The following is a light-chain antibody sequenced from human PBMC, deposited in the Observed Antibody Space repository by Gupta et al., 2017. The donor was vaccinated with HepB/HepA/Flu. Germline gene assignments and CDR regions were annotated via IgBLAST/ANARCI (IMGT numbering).Light chain of an antibody. CDR1: QSVDNN. CDR3: QQYDNSPAYT. Sequence: MVMTQSPATLSLSPGERATLSCRASQSVDNNLAWYQQKPGQAPRLLIYGASTRATGIPARFSGSGSGTELTLTISSLQSEDFAIYYCQQYDNSPAYTFGRGTKLEIK. CDR2: GAS. J-gene: IGKJ2*01. V-gene: IGKV3-15*01.